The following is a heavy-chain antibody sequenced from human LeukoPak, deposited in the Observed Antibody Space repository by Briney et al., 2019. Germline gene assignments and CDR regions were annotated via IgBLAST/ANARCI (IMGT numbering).Heavy chain of an antibody. J-gene: IGHJ4*02. CDR2: IYYSGST. V-gene: IGHV4-39*07. Sequence: PSETLSLTCTVSGGSISSSSYYWGWIRQPPGKGLEWIGSIYYSGSTNYNPSLKSRITISVDTSKNQFSLKLSSVTAADTAVYYCARYGGYFFDYWGQGTLVTVSS. D-gene: IGHD5-12*01. CDR1: GGSISSSSYY. CDR3: ARYGGYFFDY.